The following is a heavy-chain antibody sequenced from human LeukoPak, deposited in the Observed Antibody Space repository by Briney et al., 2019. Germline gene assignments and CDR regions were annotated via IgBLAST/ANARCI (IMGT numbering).Heavy chain of an antibody. Sequence: SQTLSLTCTVSGGSISSGGYYWSWIRQPPGKGLEWIGYIYHSGSTYYNPSLKSRVTISVDTSKNQFSLKLSSVTAADTAVYYCARHLPPRDGYILGAFDIWGQGTMVTVSS. D-gene: IGHD5-24*01. V-gene: IGHV4-30-2*01. J-gene: IGHJ3*02. CDR3: ARHLPPRDGYILGAFDI. CDR1: GGSISSGGYY. CDR2: IYHSGST.